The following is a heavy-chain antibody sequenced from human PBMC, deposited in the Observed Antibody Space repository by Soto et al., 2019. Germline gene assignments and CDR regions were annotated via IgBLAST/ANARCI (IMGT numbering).Heavy chain of an antibody. D-gene: IGHD2-15*01. J-gene: IGHJ5*02. CDR1: GYRFTNYA. CDR3: ARGFGCSGGRCYSPLFDP. CDR2: INAGNGNT. V-gene: IGHV1-3*01. Sequence: ASVKVSCKASGYRFTNYAIHWVRQAPGQTLEWMGGINAGNGNTKYSQRFQGRIIITRDTSASTAYMELSSLTSEDTAMYYCARGFGCSGGRCYSPLFDPWGQGALVTVSS.